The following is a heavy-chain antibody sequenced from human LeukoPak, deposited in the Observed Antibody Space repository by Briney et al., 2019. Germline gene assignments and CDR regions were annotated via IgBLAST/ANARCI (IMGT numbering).Heavy chain of an antibody. J-gene: IGHJ4*02. V-gene: IGHV3-9*01. CDR1: GFTLDDYD. Sequence: GGCLRLSCAASGFTLDDYDIHWVRQAPGKGPEWVSSISSNSDTIAYAEPVKGRFTISRDNTINSLYLQMDSLRVEDTALYYCLTSSFDHWGQGTLVTVSS. CDR2: ISSNSDTI. CDR3: LTSSFDH.